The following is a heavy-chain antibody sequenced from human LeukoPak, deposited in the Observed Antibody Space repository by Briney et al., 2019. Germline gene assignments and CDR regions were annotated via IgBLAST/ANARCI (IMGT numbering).Heavy chain of an antibody. J-gene: IGHJ4*02. Sequence: PGGSLRLSCAASGFTVSSNYMSWIRQAPGKGLEWVSYISSSGITRYYADSVKGRSTMSRDNAKNSVHLQMNSLRAEDTAVYYCARDLKGVAHFFEYWGQGILVTVSS. V-gene: IGHV3-11*04. CDR2: ISSSGITR. D-gene: IGHD3-10*01. CDR1: GFTVSSNY. CDR3: ARDLKGVAHFFEY.